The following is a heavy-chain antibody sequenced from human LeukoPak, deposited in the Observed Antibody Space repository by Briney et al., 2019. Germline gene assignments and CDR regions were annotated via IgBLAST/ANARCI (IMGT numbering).Heavy chain of an antibody. V-gene: IGHV4-39*02. CDR1: GGSITTTNYY. CDR2: IYYSGST. Sequence: SETLSLTCTVSGGSITTTNYYRGWIRQPPGKGLEWIGNIYYSGSTYYNPSLKSRVTISADTSKNQFSLKLSSVTAADTAVYYCARDHELATHYYYYGMDVWGQGTTVTVSS. J-gene: IGHJ6*02. CDR3: ARDHELATHYYYYGMDV. D-gene: IGHD1-26*01.